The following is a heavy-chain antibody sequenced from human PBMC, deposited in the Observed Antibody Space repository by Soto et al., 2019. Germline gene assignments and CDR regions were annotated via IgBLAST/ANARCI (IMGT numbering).Heavy chain of an antibody. CDR1: GYTFTSYG. CDR3: ARDGTSGSPRGNWFDP. CDR2: ISAYNGNT. J-gene: IGHJ5*02. D-gene: IGHD1-26*01. V-gene: IGHV1-18*04. Sequence: VASVKVSCKASGYTFTSYGISWVRQAPGQGLEWMGWISAYNGNTNYAQKLQGRVTMTTDTSTSTAYMELRSLRSDDTAAYYCARDGTSGSPRGNWFDPWGQGTLVTVSS.